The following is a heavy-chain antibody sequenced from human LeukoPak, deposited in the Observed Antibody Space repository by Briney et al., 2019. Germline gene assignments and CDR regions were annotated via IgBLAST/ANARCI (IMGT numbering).Heavy chain of an antibody. CDR2: ISNSGGTT. Sequence: GGSLRLSCAASGFSFKSYAMSWVRQAPGKGLEWVSAISNSGGTTYYADSVKGRFTISRDNTKNTLYLQMNSLRAEDAAVYYCAKEGGSGWGFDYWGQGALVTVSS. D-gene: IGHD6-19*01. J-gene: IGHJ4*02. CDR3: AKEGGSGWGFDY. CDR1: GFSFKSYA. V-gene: IGHV3-23*01.